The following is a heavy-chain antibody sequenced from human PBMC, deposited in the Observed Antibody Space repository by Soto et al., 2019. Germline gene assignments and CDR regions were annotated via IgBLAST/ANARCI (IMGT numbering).Heavy chain of an antibody. Sequence: PGGSLRLSCTASGFTFSNAWMNWVRQAPGKGLEWVGRIKSKTDGGTIDYDAPVKGRFTISRDDSKDTLYLQMNSLKTEDSAEYYCALFRYYYDSASLSPGNSPWGQGTLVTVSS. V-gene: IGHV3-15*01. CDR3: ALFRYYYDSASLSPGNSP. D-gene: IGHD3-10*01. J-gene: IGHJ4*02. CDR2: IKSKTDGGTI. CDR1: GFTFSNAW.